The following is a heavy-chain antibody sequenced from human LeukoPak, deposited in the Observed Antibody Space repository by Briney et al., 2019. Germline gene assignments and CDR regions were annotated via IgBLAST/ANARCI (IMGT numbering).Heavy chain of an antibody. D-gene: IGHD1-1*01. Sequence: ETLSLTPTLSVGSLSGYYCRWIRPRPQKRLGRIGYIYYSESTNYTPSLNSRVTISVDASKNQVSLMLSSGAAADTAVYYCASEPGTGTTGDYWGQGTLVTVSS. V-gene: IGHV4-59*01. CDR1: VGSLSGYY. CDR2: IYYSEST. CDR3: ASEPGTGTTGDY. J-gene: IGHJ4*02.